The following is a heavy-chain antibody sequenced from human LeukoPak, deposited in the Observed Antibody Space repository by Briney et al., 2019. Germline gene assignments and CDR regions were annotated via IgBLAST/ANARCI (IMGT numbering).Heavy chain of an antibody. V-gene: IGHV3-30*04. CDR2: VSYDGSNK. D-gene: IGHD2-2*01. CDR1: GFTFSSYA. Sequence: QSGGSLRLSCAASGFTFSSYAIHWVRQAPGKGLEWVAVVSYDGSNKYYADSVKGRFTISRDNSKNTLYLQMNSLRAEDTAVYYCARLFRVVVPAANTHFDYWGQGTLVTVSS. CDR3: ARLFRVVVPAANTHFDY. J-gene: IGHJ4*02.